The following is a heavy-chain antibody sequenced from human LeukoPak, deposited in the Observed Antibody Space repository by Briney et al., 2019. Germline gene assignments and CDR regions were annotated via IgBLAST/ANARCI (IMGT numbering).Heavy chain of an antibody. CDR2: IKSKADGGTT. J-gene: IGHJ4*02. V-gene: IGHV3-15*01. CDR3: AKYDTSVNFDY. Sequence: GGSLRLSCVASGFNFTNAWMSWVRQAPGKGLEWVDHIKSKADGGTTDYAAPVKDRFIISRDDSKHTLYLQMNSLKTDDTAVYYCAKYDTSVNFDYWGQGTLVTVSS. CDR1: GFNFTNAW. D-gene: IGHD3-22*01.